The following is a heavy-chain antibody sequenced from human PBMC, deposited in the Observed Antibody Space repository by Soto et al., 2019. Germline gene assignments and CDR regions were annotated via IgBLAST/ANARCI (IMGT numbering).Heavy chain of an antibody. V-gene: IGHV3-21*02. D-gene: IGHD3-22*01. J-gene: IGHJ4*02. Sequence: EVQLVESGGGLVKPGGSLRLSCAASGFTFSGFSMNWVRQAPGKGLEWVSSVTSSPSSMFYADSVKGRFTISRDDAKDSLFLQMNSLRADDTAVYCCAREADFASSGYVLDYWGLGTLVTVSS. CDR3: AREADFASSGYVLDY. CDR2: VTSSPSSM. CDR1: GFTFSGFS.